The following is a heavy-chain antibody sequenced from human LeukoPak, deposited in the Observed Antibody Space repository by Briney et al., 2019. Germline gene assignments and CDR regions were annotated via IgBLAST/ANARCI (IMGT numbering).Heavy chain of an antibody. J-gene: IGHJ5*01. CDR3: ARQKRYFGEFDL. Sequence: SETLSLTCKVSGDFIGDSYWSWIRQSPGRGLEWFDYVFFPGTTVYNPSLKSRVTMSVDTSKNQFSLALISVTAADTAIYYCARQKRYFGEFDLWGQGILVAVSS. CDR2: VFFPGTT. D-gene: IGHD3-10*01. CDR1: GDFIGDSY. V-gene: IGHV4-59*01.